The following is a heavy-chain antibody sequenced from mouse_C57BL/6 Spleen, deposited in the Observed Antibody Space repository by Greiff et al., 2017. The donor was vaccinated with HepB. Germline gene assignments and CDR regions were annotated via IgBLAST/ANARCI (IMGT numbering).Heavy chain of an antibody. CDR2: IWSDGST. J-gene: IGHJ4*01. CDR1: GFSLTSYG. CDR3: ARHRRGPYYAMDY. V-gene: IGHV2-6-1*01. Sequence: VMLVESGPGLVAPSQSLSITCTVSGFSLTSYGVHWVRQPPGKGLEWLVVIWSDGSTTYNSALKSRLSIRKDNSKSQVFLKMNSLQTDDTAMYYCARHRRGPYYAMDYWGQGTSVTVSS.